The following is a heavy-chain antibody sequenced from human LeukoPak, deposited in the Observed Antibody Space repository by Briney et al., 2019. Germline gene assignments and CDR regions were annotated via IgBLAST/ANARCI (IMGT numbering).Heavy chain of an antibody. V-gene: IGHV3-21*01. CDR2: ITTSSTYI. CDR3: ARVGALSSSWLLY. D-gene: IGHD6-13*01. CDR1: GFSFSTYN. J-gene: IGHJ4*02. Sequence: GESLRLSCAASGFSFSTYNMNWVRQAPGKGLEWVSSITTSSTYIYYADSVKGRFTISRDNAKNSLYLQMNSLRAEDTAVYFCARVGALSSSWLLYWGQGTLVTVSS.